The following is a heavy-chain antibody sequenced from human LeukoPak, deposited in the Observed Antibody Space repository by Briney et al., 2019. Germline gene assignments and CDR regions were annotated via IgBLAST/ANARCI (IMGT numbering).Heavy chain of an antibody. J-gene: IGHJ4*02. CDR2: INPNSGGT. CDR3: ARTTYGDYEVELDY. V-gene: IGHV1-2*02. D-gene: IGHD4-17*01. CDR1: VYTFTGYY. Sequence: ASVKVSCKASVYTFTGYYMHWVRQAPGQGLERMGWINPNSGGTDYAQKFQGRVTMTRDTSISTAYMELSRLRSDDTAVYYCARTTYGDYEVELDYWGQGTLVTVSS.